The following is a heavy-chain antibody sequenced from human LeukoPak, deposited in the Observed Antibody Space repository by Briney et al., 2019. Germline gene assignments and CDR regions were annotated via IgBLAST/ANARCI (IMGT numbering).Heavy chain of an antibody. J-gene: IGHJ4*02. D-gene: IGHD3-16*01. V-gene: IGHV3-23*01. CDR1: GFTFNNYA. CDR3: AKDKIWGEDYFDY. Sequence: AGGSLRLSCAASGFTFNNYAMSWVRQAPGKGLEWVSGISGSGAGTYYADSVKGRFTMSRDNSKNTLYLQMNSLRVEDTAVYYCAKDKIWGEDYFDYWGQGTLVTVSS. CDR2: ISGSGAGT.